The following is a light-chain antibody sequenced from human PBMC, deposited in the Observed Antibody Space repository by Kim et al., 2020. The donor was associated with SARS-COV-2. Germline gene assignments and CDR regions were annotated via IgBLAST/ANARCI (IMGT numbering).Light chain of an antibody. CDR2: AAS. V-gene: IGKV1-27*01. CDR1: QGIGNH. Sequence: DIQMTQSPSSLSASVGDRVTITCRASQGIGNHLAWYQQRPGKVPKLLIYAASALQSGAPSRFSGSGSGTDFTLTISSLQPEDVATYYCEKYNSAPYTFGQGTKLEI. J-gene: IGKJ2*01. CDR3: EKYNSAPYT.